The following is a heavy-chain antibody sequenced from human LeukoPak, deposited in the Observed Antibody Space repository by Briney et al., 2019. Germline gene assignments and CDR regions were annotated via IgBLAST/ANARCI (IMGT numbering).Heavy chain of an antibody. D-gene: IGHD3-9*01. CDR3: ARSIGLTGGGVDV. J-gene: IGHJ6*02. CDR1: GDSIRSYC. Sequence: LSLTCNVSGDSIRSYCWTWVRQTPGKGLEWVSYITDSGNTIHYADSVKGRFTISRDNAKNSLYLQMNSLRAEDTAVYYCARSIGLTGGGVDVWGQGTTVTVSS. V-gene: IGHV3-11*01. CDR2: ITDSGNTI.